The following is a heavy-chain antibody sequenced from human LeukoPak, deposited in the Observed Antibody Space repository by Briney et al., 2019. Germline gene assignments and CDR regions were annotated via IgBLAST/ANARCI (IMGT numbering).Heavy chain of an antibody. CDR3: AKRHLGYCSTSCTAPDY. CDR1: GFTFDDYA. J-gene: IGHJ4*02. CDR2: ISWDGGST. V-gene: IGHV3-43D*04. D-gene: IGHD2-2*01. Sequence: GGSLRLSCAASGFTFDDYAMHWVRQAPGKGLEWVTLISWDGGSTYYADSVKGRSTISRDNSKNSLYLQMNSLRAENTALYYCAKRHLGYCSTSCTAPDYWGQGTLVTVSS.